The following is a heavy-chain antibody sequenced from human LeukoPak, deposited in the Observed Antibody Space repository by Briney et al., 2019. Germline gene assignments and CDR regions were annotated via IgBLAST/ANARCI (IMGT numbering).Heavy chain of an antibody. CDR1: GFTFSNAW. V-gene: IGHV3-15*01. D-gene: IGHD1-26*01. CDR2: IKSKIVAGTT. J-gene: IGHJ4*02. CDR3: TRGSNSYEVSDFDQ. Sequence: GGSLRLSCAASGFTFSNAWMNWVRQAPGKGLKWVGRIKSKIVAGTTDYAAPVKGRITISRDDSKNTLYLQMNSLKTEDTAVYYCTRGSNSYEVSDFDQWGQGTL.